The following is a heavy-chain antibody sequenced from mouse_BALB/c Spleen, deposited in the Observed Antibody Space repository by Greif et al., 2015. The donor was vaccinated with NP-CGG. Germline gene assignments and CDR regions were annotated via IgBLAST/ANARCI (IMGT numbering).Heavy chain of an antibody. CDR3: TRHDGYDNYAMDY. CDR1: GFSLTSYG. J-gene: IGHJ4*01. V-gene: IGHV2-6-1*01. CDR2: IWSDGST. D-gene: IGHD2-2*01. Sequence: VQLQQSGPGLVAPSQSLSITCTISGFSLTSYGVHWVRQPPGKGLEWLVVIWSDGSTTYNSALKSRLSISKDNSKSQVFLKMNSLQTDDTAMYYCTRHDGYDNYAMDYWGQGTSVTVSS.